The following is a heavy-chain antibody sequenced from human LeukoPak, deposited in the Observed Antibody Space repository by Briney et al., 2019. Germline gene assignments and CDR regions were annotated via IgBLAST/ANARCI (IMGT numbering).Heavy chain of an antibody. CDR3: ARNNDMDV. D-gene: IGHD1/OR15-1a*01. CDR1: GFILSNHW. CDR2: MNKDGSEK. V-gene: IGHV3-7*03. Sequence: GGSLRLSCAASGFILSNHWMTWVRQAPGKGPEWVANMNKDGSEKYYVDSVRGRFTISRDTAKNSLYLQMNNLRAEDTALYYCARNNDMDVWGQGTTVIVSS. J-gene: IGHJ6*02.